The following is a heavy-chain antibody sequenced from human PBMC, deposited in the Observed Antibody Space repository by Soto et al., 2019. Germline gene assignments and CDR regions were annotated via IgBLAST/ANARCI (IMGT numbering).Heavy chain of an antibody. Sequence: PGGSLRLSCAASGFTFSSYSMNWVRQAPGKGLEWVSSISSSSSYTYYADSVKGRFTISRDNAKNSLYLQMNSLRAEDTAVYYCVRSTRDDFWSGYYTDRYDYWGQGTLVTVSS. CDR3: VRSTRDDFWSGYYTDRYDY. J-gene: IGHJ4*02. CDR1: GFTFSSYS. CDR2: ISSSSSYT. D-gene: IGHD3-3*01. V-gene: IGHV3-21*01.